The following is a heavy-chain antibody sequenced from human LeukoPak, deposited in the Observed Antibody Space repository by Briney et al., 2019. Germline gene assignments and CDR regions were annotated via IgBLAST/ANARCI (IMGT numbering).Heavy chain of an antibody. CDR2: INPSGGST. CDR1: GYTFTSYY. J-gene: IGHJ5*02. D-gene: IGHD2-15*01. V-gene: IGHV1-46*01. CDR3: ARVRRYCSGGSCPNWFDP. Sequence: ASVKVSCKASGYTFTSYYMHWVRQAPGQGLEWMGIINPSGGSTSHAQKFQGRVTMTRDASASTVYMELSSLRSEDTAVYYCARVRRYCSGGSCPNWFDPWGQGTLVTVSS.